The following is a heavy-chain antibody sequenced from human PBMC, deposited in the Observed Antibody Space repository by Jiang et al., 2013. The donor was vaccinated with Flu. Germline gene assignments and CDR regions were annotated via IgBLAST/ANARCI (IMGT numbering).Heavy chain of an antibody. CDR1: GGTFSSYA. Sequence: EVKKPGSSVKVXCKASGGTFSSYAISWVRQAPGQGLEWMGGIIPIFGTANYAQKFQGRVTITADKSTSTAYMELSSLRSEDTAVYYCSWGYSGSYASDYWGQGTLVTVSS. J-gene: IGHJ4*02. CDR3: SWGYSGSYASDY. D-gene: IGHD1-26*01. CDR2: IIPIFGTA. V-gene: IGHV1-69*06.